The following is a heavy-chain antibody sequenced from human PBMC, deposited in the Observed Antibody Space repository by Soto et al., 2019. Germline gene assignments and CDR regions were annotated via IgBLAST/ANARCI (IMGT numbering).Heavy chain of an antibody. J-gene: IGHJ4*02. CDR3: ARRVKYGSGRRPAYYFDY. CDR2: IYYSGNT. V-gene: IGHV4-59*01. CDR1: GDSIIGSYY. D-gene: IGHD3-10*01. Sequence: TLSLTCAVSGDSIIGSYYWSWIRQPPGKGLEWIGYIYYSGNTNYNPSLKSRVTISVDTSKNQFSLKLSSVTAADTAVYYCARRVKYGSGRRPAYYFDYWGQGTLVTVSS.